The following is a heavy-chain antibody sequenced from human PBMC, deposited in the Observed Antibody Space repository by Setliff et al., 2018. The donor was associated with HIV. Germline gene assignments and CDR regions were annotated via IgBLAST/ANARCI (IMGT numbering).Heavy chain of an antibody. Sequence: ASVKVSCKLSGYTLTELSMHWVRQAPGKGLEWMGGFDPEDAETIYAEKFQGRVTMTEDTTTETAYMELSSLRSEDTAVYYCATEAYHDSLTGPTPGAFDIWGQGTMVTVSS. D-gene: IGHD3-9*01. CDR2: FDPEDAET. J-gene: IGHJ3*02. CDR3: ATEAYHDSLTGPTPGAFDI. V-gene: IGHV1-24*01. CDR1: GYTLTELS.